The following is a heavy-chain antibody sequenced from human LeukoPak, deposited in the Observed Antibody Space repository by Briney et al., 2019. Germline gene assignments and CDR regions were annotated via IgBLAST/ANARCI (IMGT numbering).Heavy chain of an antibody. D-gene: IGHD2-2*01. CDR2: IYPGDSDT. Sequence: GESLKISCKGSGYSFTGYWIGWVRQMPGKGLEWMGIIYPGDSDTRYSPSFQGQVTISADKSISTAYLQWSSLKASDTAMYYCARRVYCSSTSCYFHAFDIWGQGTMVTVSS. J-gene: IGHJ3*02. V-gene: IGHV5-51*01. CDR1: GYSFTGYW. CDR3: ARRVYCSSTSCYFHAFDI.